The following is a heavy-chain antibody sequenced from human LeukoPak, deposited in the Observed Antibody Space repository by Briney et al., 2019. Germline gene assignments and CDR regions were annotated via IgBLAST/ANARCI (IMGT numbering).Heavy chain of an antibody. V-gene: IGHV3-30*18. CDR1: GFTFSSYG. CDR2: ISYDGSNK. CDR3: AKDTPVMVYALDY. J-gene: IGHJ4*02. D-gene: IGHD2-8*01. Sequence: GGSLRLSCEASGFTFSSYGMHWVRQAPGKGLEWVAVISYDGSNKYYADSVKGRFTISRDNSKNTLYLQMNSLRAEDTAVYYCAKDTPVMVYALDYWGQGTLVTVSS.